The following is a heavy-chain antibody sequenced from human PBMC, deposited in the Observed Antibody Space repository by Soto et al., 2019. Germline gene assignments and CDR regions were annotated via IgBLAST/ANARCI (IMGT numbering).Heavy chain of an antibody. V-gene: IGHV1-69*06. CDR3: ASKAACGGDCYAFDS. D-gene: IGHD2-21*02. CDR1: GGIFSSNT. J-gene: IGHJ4*02. Sequence: QVYLVQSGAEVKKPGSSVKISCKASGGIFSSNTINWVRQAAGQGLEWMGGIIPLFGTANYAEKFQGRVTITADKSTKAAYMELTSLRSEDTAVYYCASKAACGGDCYAFDSWGQGTLVTGSS. CDR2: IIPLFGTA.